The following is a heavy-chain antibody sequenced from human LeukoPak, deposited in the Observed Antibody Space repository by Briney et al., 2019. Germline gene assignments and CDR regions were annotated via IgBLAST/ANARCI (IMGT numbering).Heavy chain of an antibody. V-gene: IGHV4-39*01. CDR2: IYYSGST. Sequence: SETLSLTCTVSGGSISSSSYYWGWIRQPPGKGLEWTGSIYYSGSTYYNPSLKSRVTISVDTSKNQFSLKLSSVTAADTAVYYCARHKGYGDWDWFDPWGQGTLVTVSS. J-gene: IGHJ5*02. CDR1: GGSISSSSYY. CDR3: ARHKGYGDWDWFDP. D-gene: IGHD4-17*01.